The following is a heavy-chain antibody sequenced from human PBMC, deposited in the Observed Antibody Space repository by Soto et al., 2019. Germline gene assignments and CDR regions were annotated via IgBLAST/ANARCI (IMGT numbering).Heavy chain of an antibody. Sequence: PGGSLRLSCAASGFTFSSYGMHWVRQAPGKGLEWVAVISYDGSNKYYADSVKGRFTISRDNSKNTLYLQMNSLRAEDTAVYYCAKDIPAAPSYYYYYYGVDVWGQGTTVTVSS. D-gene: IGHD6-13*01. V-gene: IGHV3-30*18. J-gene: IGHJ6*02. CDR1: GFTFSSYG. CDR3: AKDIPAAPSYYYYYYGVDV. CDR2: ISYDGSNK.